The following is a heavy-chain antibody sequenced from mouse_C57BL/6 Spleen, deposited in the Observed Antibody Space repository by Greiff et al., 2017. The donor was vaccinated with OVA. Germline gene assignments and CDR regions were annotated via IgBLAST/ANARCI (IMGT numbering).Heavy chain of an antibody. Sequence: QVQLKQPGAELVRPGSSVKLSCKASGYTFTSYWMHWVKQRPIQGLEWIGNIDPSDSETHYNQKFKDKATLTVDKSSSTAYMQLSSLTSEDSAVYYCARGELGPPFAYWGQGTLVTVSA. V-gene: IGHV1-52*01. CDR1: GYTFTSYW. CDR3: ARGELGPPFAY. CDR2: IDPSDSET. D-gene: IGHD4-1*01. J-gene: IGHJ3*01.